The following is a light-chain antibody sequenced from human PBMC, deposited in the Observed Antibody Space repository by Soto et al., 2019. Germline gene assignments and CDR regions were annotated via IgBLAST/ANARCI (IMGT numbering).Light chain of an antibody. V-gene: IGKV3-15*01. Sequence: VMTQSLSTLSVSPGERATLSCRASQTVSSNLAWYQQKPGQAPRLLIYGASTRATGIPARFSGSGSGTEFTLTISSLQSEDFAVYYCQQYNNWPLTFGGGTKVDIK. CDR2: GAS. CDR1: QTVSSN. J-gene: IGKJ4*01. CDR3: QQYNNWPLT.